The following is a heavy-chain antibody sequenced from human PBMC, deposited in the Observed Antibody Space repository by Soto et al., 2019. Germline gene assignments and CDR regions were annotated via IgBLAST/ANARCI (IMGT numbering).Heavy chain of an antibody. CDR3: AREECSSGYGVDY. Sequence: QVQLVQSGTEVKKPGASVKVSCKASGYTFTSHGISWVRQAPGQGLEWMGWISTYSGNTNYAQKLQDRVTMTTDTSTITGYMELRSLRSDDTAVDYCAREECSSGYGVDYWGQGALVTVSS. CDR1: GYTFTSHG. CDR2: ISTYSGNT. V-gene: IGHV1-18*01. J-gene: IGHJ4*02. D-gene: IGHD6-13*01.